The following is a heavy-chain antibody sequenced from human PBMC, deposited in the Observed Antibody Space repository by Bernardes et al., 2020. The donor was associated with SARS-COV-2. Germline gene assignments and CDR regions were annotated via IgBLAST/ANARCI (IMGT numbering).Heavy chain of an antibody. J-gene: IGHJ5*02. V-gene: IGHV3-7*01. CDR1: GFTFSTYW. CDR2: INQDGSRK. Sequence: GSLRLSCAASGFTFSTYWMSWVRQAPGKGLEWVANINQDGSRKYYVDSVKGRFTISRDNAKNSLYLQMNSLRAEDTAVYSCATHYYVSSGYNSNWFDPWGQGTLVTVSS. D-gene: IGHD3-22*01. CDR3: ATHYYVSSGYNSNWFDP.